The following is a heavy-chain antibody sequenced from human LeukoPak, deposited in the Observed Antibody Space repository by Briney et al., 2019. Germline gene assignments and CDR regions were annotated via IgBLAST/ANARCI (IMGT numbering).Heavy chain of an antibody. CDR3: AKVGITMIVVVTTAGAYFDY. Sequence: GGTLRLSCAASGFTFSSYAMSWVRQAPGKGLEWVSAISGSGGSTYYADSVKDRFTISRDNSKNTLYLQMNSLRAEDTAVYYCAKVGITMIVVVTTAGAYFDYWGQGTLVTVSS. V-gene: IGHV3-23*01. D-gene: IGHD3-22*01. CDR1: GFTFSSYA. J-gene: IGHJ4*02. CDR2: ISGSGGST.